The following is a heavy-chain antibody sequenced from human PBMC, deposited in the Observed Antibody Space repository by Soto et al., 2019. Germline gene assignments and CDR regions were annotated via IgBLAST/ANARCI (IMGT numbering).Heavy chain of an antibody. CDR2: IYHRGAT. J-gene: IGHJ4*02. Sequence: SLTCSVSGYSINRGYYWGWIRHAPGKGLEWIGSIYHRGATYYAPSLKARAAISLDTSNNHFTLRLTSVTVADTAIYYCARYQFDRTGKEDEHWGKGALVTVST. CDR1: GYSINRGYY. CDR3: ARYQFDRTGKEDEH. V-gene: IGHV4-38-2*01. D-gene: IGHD3-9*01.